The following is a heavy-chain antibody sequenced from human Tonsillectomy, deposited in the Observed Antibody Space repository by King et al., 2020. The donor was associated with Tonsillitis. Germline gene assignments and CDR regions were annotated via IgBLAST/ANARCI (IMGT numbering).Heavy chain of an antibody. Sequence: VQLVESGAEVKKPGESLKISCKGSGYTFTNYWIGWVRQMPGKGLEWMGIIYPDDSATRYSPSFQGQVTISADKATPTAYLQWSSLKAPDTAMYYRARRPEGMQMQGFDYWGQGTLVTVSS. J-gene: IGHJ4*02. V-gene: IGHV5-51*01. CDR2: IYPDDSAT. D-gene: IGHD5-24*01. CDR3: ARRPEGMQMQGFDY. CDR1: GYTFTNYW.